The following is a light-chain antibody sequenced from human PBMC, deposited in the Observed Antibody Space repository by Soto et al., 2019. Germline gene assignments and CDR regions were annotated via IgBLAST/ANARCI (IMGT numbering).Light chain of an antibody. CDR3: SSYAGSNTVV. CDR2: EVS. CDR1: SSDVGGYNY. Sequence: QSALTQPPSASGSPGQSVTISCTGTSSDVGGYNYVSWYQQHPGKAPKLMIYEVSKRPSGVTDRFSGSKSGNTASLTVSGLQAEDEADYYCSSYAGSNTVVFGGGTKVTVL. J-gene: IGLJ2*01. V-gene: IGLV2-8*01.